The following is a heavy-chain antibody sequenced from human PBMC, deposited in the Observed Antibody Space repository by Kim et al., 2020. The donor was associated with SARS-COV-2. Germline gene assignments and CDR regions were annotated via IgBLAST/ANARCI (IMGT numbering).Heavy chain of an antibody. CDR1: GGSVSSTIYY. CDR3: VRLQNPRQIAVVAAPDH. J-gene: IGHJ4*02. V-gene: IGHV4-39*02. CDR2: IDYGGTT. Sequence: SETLSLTCTVSGGSVSSTIYYWGWIRQPPGKGLEWIGSIDYGGTTYYNSSLQSRVTMSVDTSQNHFSLKLTSVTAADTAVYYCVRLQNPRQIAVVAAPDHWGQGTRVSVSS. D-gene: IGHD2-15*01.